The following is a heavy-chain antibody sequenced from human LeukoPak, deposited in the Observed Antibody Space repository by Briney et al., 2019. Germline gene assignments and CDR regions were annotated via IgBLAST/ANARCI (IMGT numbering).Heavy chain of an antibody. CDR1: GFSSSSYW. V-gene: IGHV3-74*01. Sequence: PGGSLRLSCAASGFSSSSYWMHWVRQDPGKGLLWVSRINIDGRSASYAPSVTGRFTMSRDNAKNTVYLQMNSLRAEDTAVYYCVRDVWGDRDGFFEYWGQGTLVTVSS. J-gene: IGHJ4*02. D-gene: IGHD2-21*01. CDR3: VRDVWGDRDGFFEY. CDR2: INIDGRSA.